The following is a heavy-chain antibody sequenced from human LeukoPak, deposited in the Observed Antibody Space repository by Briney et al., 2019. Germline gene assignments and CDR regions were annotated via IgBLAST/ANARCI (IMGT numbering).Heavy chain of an antibody. CDR1: GYTFTSYG. Sequence: GASVKVSCKASGYTFTSYGISWVRQAPGQGLEWMGWISAYNGNTNYAQKLQGRVTMTTDTSTSTAYMEPRSLRSDDTAVYYCAIIAAAGTTSDYWGQGTLVTVSS. CDR3: AIIAAAGTTSDY. CDR2: ISAYNGNT. D-gene: IGHD6-13*01. V-gene: IGHV1-18*01. J-gene: IGHJ4*02.